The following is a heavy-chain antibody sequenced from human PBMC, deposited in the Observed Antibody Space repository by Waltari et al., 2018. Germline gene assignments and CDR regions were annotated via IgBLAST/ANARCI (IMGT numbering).Heavy chain of an antibody. V-gene: IGHV4-34*01. CDR2: INHSEST. D-gene: IGHD3-10*01. Sequence: QVQLQQWGAGLLKPSETLSLTCAVYGGSFSGYYWSWIRQPPGKGLEWIGEINHSESTNYNPSLKSRVTISVDTSKNQFSLKLSSVTAADTAVYYCARVRGGSGSYSILDWGQGTLVTVSS. J-gene: IGHJ4*02. CDR3: ARVRGGSGSYSILD. CDR1: GGSFSGYY.